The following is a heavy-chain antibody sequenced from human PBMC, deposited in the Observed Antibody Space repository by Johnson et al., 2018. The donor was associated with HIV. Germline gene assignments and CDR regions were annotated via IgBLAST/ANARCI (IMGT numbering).Heavy chain of an antibody. V-gene: IGHV3-20*04. CDR3: ARPRPMIVVAKGAFDI. CDR1: GFSFDDYD. J-gene: IGHJ3*02. CDR2: INWNGGST. Sequence: VQLVESGGGVVRPGGSLRLSCAASGFSFDDYDMSWVRQAPGTGLELVSGINWNGGSTGYADSVKGRFTISRDNAKNSLYLQMNSLRAEGTAVYYCARPRPMIVVAKGAFDIWGQGKLVTVSS. D-gene: IGHD3-22*01.